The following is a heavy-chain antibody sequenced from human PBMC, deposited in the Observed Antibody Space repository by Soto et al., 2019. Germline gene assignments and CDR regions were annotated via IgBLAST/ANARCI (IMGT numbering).Heavy chain of an antibody. V-gene: IGHV5-51*01. Sequence: GESLKISCKGSGYSFTSYWIGWVRQMPGKGLEWMGIIYPGDSDTRYSPSFQGQVTISADKSISTAYLQWSSLKASDTAMYYCARLYYDFWSGYPPGYWGQGTLVTVSS. J-gene: IGHJ4*02. CDR3: ARLYYDFWSGYPPGY. CDR2: IYPGDSDT. CDR1: GYSFTSYW. D-gene: IGHD3-3*01.